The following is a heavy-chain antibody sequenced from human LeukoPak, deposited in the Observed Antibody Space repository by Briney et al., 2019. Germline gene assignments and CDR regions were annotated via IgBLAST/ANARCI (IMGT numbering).Heavy chain of an antibody. D-gene: IGHD4-4*01. CDR2: ISGSGGST. CDR1: GFTFSTYG. Sequence: GGSLRLSCAASGFTFSTYGMSWVRQAPGKGLEWVSAISGSGGSTYYADSVKGRFTISRDNSKNTLYLQMNSLRAEDTAVYYCAKVLTTVTTKDYWGQGTLVTVSS. CDR3: AKVLTTVTTKDY. J-gene: IGHJ4*02. V-gene: IGHV3-23*01.